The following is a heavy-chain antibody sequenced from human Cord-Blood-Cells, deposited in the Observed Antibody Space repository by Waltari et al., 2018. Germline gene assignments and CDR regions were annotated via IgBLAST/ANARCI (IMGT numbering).Heavy chain of an antibody. CDR3: ARAAEYSSSYYYYGMDV. CDR2: INHGGST. V-gene: IGHV4-34*01. J-gene: IGHJ6*02. Sequence: QVQLQQWGAGLLKPSETLSLTCAVYGGSFSGYYWSWIRQPPGKGLEWIGEINHGGSTNYSPSLRSRGTISGDPSNNQFALKLSSVTAADTAVYYCARAAEYSSSYYYYGMDVWGQGTTVTVSS. D-gene: IGHD6-6*01. CDR1: GGSFSGYY.